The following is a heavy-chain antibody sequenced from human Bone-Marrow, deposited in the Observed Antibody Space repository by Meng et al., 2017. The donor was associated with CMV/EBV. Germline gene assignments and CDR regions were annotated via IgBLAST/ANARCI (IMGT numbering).Heavy chain of an antibody. CDR2: ISYSGNA. V-gene: IGHV4-34*01. J-gene: IGHJ1*01. CDR1: GGSFSGYY. Sequence: SETLSLTCEVHGGSFSGYYWNWIRQPPGKGLEWIGEISYSGNANYGPSVKSRVTISVSRSRNQFSLKLNSVTVADTAVYYCARGPLLQHWGQGTLATVSS. CDR3: ARGPLLQH.